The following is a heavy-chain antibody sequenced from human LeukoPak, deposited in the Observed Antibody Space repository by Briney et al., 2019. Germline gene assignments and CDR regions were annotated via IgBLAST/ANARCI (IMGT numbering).Heavy chain of an antibody. J-gene: IGHJ6*03. Sequence: SETLSLTCTVSGGSISNYFWSWVRQPAGKGLEWIGRIYSTGRSDYNPSLKSRITMSVDTSKNQFSLKLSSVTAADTAVYYCASVRRGFGESSKYYAYYYMGVWGKGTTVTISS. CDR1: GGSISNYF. CDR2: IYSTGRS. V-gene: IGHV4-4*07. D-gene: IGHD3-10*01. CDR3: ASVRRGFGESSKYYAYYYMGV.